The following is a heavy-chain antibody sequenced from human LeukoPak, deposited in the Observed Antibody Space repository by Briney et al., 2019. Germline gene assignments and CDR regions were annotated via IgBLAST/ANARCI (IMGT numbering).Heavy chain of an antibody. D-gene: IGHD3-22*01. CDR3: AKGHDSSGYCYAFSFHGFDP. V-gene: IGHV3-30-3*02. CDR2: ISYDGSNK. Sequence: GKSLRLSCAASGFTFSGYPIHWVRQAPGKGLEWVAVISYDGSNKYYADSVKGRFTISRDNSKNTLYLQMNSLRAEDTAVYYCAKGHDSSGYCYAFSFHGFDPWGQGTLVTVSS. CDR1: GFTFSGYP. J-gene: IGHJ5*02.